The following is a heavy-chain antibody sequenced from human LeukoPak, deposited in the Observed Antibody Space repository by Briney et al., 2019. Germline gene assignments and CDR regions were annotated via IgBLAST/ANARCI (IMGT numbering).Heavy chain of an antibody. V-gene: IGHV3-23*01. D-gene: IGHD6-13*01. CDR1: GFTFSSYA. Sequence: GGSLRLSCAASGFTFSSYAMSWVRQAPGKGLEWVSVISGSGGSTYYADSVEGRFTISRDNSKNTLYLQMNSLRDEDTAVYYCAKGDSSSSVPYFDYWGQGTLVTVSS. CDR3: AKGDSSSSVPYFDY. J-gene: IGHJ4*02. CDR2: ISGSGGST.